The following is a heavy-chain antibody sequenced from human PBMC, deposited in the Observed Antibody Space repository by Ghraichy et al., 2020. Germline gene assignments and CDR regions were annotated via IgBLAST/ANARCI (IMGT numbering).Heavy chain of an antibody. V-gene: IGHV3-21*01. D-gene: IGHD2-21*01. J-gene: IGHJ3*02. CDR2: ISSSSSYI. CDR1: GFTFSSYS. Sequence: GGSLRLSCAASGFTFSSYSMNWVRQAPGKGLEWVSSISSSSSYIYYADSVKGRFTISRDNAKNSLYLQMNSLRAEDTAVYYCANLAYCGGDCYTGDAFDIWGQGTMVIVSS. CDR3: ANLAYCGGDCYTGDAFDI.